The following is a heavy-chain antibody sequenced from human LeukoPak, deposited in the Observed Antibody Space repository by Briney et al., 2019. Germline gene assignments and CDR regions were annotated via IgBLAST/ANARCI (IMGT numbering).Heavy chain of an antibody. CDR1: GFTFEDYA. CDR2: ISWNSGSI. V-gene: IGHV3-9*01. J-gene: IGHJ4*02. CDR3: TKGPYSISKHIDY. D-gene: IGHD6-6*01. Sequence: AGGSLRLSCAASGFTFEDYAMHWVRHAPGKGLEWVSGISWNSGSIGHADSVKGRFTISRDNAKNSLYLQMNSLRPEDTALYYCTKGPYSISKHIDYWGQGTLVTVSS.